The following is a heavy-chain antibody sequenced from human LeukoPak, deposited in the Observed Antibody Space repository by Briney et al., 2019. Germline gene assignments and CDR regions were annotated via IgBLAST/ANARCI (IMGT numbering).Heavy chain of an antibody. Sequence: GGSLRLSCAASGFTFSSYSMNWVRQAPGKGLEWVSSISSSSSYIYYADSVKGRFTISRDNAKNSPYLQMNSLRAEDTAVYYCARAMDDYGGNSATYYYYYYMDVWGKGTTVTVSS. D-gene: IGHD4-23*01. CDR1: GFTFSSYS. J-gene: IGHJ6*03. CDR2: ISSSSSYI. V-gene: IGHV3-21*01. CDR3: ARAMDDYGGNSATYYYYYYMDV.